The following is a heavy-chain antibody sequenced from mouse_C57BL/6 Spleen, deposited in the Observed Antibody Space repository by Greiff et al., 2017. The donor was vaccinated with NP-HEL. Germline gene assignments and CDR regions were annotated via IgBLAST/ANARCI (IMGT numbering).Heavy chain of an antibody. Sequence: QVQLQQSGPELVKPGASVKISCKASGYAFSSSWMNWVKQRPGKGLEWIGRIYPGDGDTNYNGKFKGKATLTADKSSSTAYMQLSSLTSEDSAVYFCASSGSSTYAMVYWGQGTSVTVSS. D-gene: IGHD1-1*01. CDR3: ASSGSSTYAMVY. V-gene: IGHV1-82*01. CDR1: GYAFSSSW. CDR2: IYPGDGDT. J-gene: IGHJ4*01.